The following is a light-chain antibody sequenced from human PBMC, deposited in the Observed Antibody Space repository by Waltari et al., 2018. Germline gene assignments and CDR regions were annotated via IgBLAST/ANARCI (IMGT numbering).Light chain of an antibody. CDR3: QSYDSRRGGQVV. CDR2: GFS. J-gene: IGLJ3*02. CDR1: SSNIGAGSA. V-gene: IGLV1-40*01. Sequence: QSVLTQPPSLSGAPGQTITLSCTGSSSNIGAGSALHWSQQLPGKAPKLLMFGFSNRPSGVPARFSGSKSGTAAALAITGLQPEDEADYYCQSYDSRRGGQVVFGGGTKVTVL.